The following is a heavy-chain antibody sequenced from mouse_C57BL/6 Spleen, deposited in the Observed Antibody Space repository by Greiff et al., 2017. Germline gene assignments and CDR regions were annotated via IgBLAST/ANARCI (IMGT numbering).Heavy chain of an antibody. D-gene: IGHD2-4*01. Sequence: EVQLVESGGGLVKPGGSLKLSCAASGFTFSSYAMSWVRQTPEKRLEWVATISDGGSYTYYPDNVKGRFTISRDNAKNNLYLQMSHLKSEDTAMYYCAREAYDYAYYFDYWGQGTTLTVSS. V-gene: IGHV5-4*01. CDR1: GFTFSSYA. CDR3: AREAYDYAYYFDY. CDR2: ISDGGSYT. J-gene: IGHJ2*01.